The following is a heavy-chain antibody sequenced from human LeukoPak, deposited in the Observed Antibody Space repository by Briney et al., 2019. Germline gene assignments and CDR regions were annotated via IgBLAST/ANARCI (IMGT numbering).Heavy chain of an antibody. D-gene: IGHD1-26*01. CDR1: GFTFSSYA. CDR2: ISYDGSNK. Sequence: GGSLRLSCAASGFTFSSYAMHWVRQAPGKGLEWVAVISYDGSNKYYADSVKGRFTISRDNSKNTLYLQMNSLRAEDTAVYYCATTTIVGVSFDNWGQGTLVTVSS. V-gene: IGHV3-30*04. J-gene: IGHJ4*02. CDR3: ATTTIVGVSFDN.